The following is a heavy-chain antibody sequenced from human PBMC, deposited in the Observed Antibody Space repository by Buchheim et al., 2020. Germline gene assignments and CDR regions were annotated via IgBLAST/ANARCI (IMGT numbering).Heavy chain of an antibody. CDR1: GFTFSSYG. CDR2: LWYDGSNK. CDR3: ARSDYDILTGSGMDV. V-gene: IGHV3-33*01. Sequence: QVQLVESGGGVVQPGRSLRLSCAASGFTFSSYGMHWVRQAPGKGLEWVAVLWYDGSNKYYADSVTGRFTISRDNSKNTLYLQMNSLRAEDTAVYYCARSDYDILTGSGMDVWGQGTT. D-gene: IGHD3-9*01. J-gene: IGHJ6*02.